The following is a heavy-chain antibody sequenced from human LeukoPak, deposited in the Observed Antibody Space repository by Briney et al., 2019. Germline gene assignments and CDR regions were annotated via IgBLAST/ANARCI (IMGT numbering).Heavy chain of an antibody. Sequence: SETLSLTCAVYGGSFSGYYWSWIRQPPGKGLEWIGEINHSGSTNYNPSLKSRVTISVDTSKNQFSLKLSSVTAADTAVYYCARPYTAMVRDDAFDIWGQGTMVTVSS. J-gene: IGHJ3*02. CDR3: ARPYTAMVRDDAFDI. CDR1: GGSFSGYY. CDR2: INHSGST. D-gene: IGHD5-18*01. V-gene: IGHV4-34*01.